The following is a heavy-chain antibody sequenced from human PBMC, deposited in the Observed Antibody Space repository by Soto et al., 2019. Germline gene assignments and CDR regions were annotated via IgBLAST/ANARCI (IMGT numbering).Heavy chain of an antibody. V-gene: IGHV1-18*04. Sequence: ASVKVSCKASGYTFTSYGISWVRQAPGQGLEWMGWISAYNGNTNYAQKLQGRVTMTTDTSTSTAYMELRSLRSDDTAVYYCARWGTDCSSTSCYWRPFDPWGQGTLVTVSS. J-gene: IGHJ5*02. CDR2: ISAYNGNT. CDR1: GYTFTSYG. CDR3: ARWGTDCSSTSCYWRPFDP. D-gene: IGHD2-2*01.